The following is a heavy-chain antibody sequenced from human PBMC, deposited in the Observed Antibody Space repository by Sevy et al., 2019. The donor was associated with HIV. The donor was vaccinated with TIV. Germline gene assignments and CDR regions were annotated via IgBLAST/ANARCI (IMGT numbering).Heavy chain of an antibody. J-gene: IGHJ4*02. CDR2: ISNSGANT. D-gene: IGHD6-19*01. Sequence: GGSLRLSCAASGFTFTNYRMHWVRQAPGKGLEWVSGISNSGANTYYADSVRGRFTVSRDNSKNTLYLQLNSLRAEDTAIYYCAKEWTLLSDWYGEFDYWGQGTLVTVSS. V-gene: IGHV3-23*01. CDR1: GFTFTNYR. CDR3: AKEWTLLSDWYGEFDY.